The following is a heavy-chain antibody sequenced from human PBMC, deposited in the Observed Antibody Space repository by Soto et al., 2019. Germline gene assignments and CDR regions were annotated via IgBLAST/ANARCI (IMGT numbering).Heavy chain of an antibody. CDR1: GFTFSSYA. V-gene: IGHV3-23*01. CDR2: ISGSGGST. D-gene: IGHD4-17*01. J-gene: IGHJ4*02. CDR3: AKAPTVTTLSPYYFDY. Sequence: GGSLRLSCAASGFTFSSYAMSWVRQAPGKGLEWVSAISGSGGSTYYADSVMGRFTISRDNSKNTLYLQMNSLRAEDTAVYYCAKAPTVTTLSPYYFDYWGQGTLVTVSS.